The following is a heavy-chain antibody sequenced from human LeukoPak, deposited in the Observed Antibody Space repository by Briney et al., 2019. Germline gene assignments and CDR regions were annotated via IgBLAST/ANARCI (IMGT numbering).Heavy chain of an antibody. V-gene: IGHV3-30*02. CDR2: IRYDGSNK. D-gene: IGHD1-26*01. CDR3: AKDLRRYSASPYYYYYMDV. J-gene: IGHJ6*03. Sequence: PGGSLRLSCAASGFTFSSYGIHWVRQAPGKGLEWVAFIRYDGSNKYYADSVKGRFTISRDNSKNTLYLQMNSLRAEDTAVYYCAKDLRRYSASPYYYYYMDVWGKGTTVTISS. CDR1: GFTFSSYG.